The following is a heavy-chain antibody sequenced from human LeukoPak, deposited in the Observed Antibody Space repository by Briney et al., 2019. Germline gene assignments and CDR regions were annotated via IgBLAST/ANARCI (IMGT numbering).Heavy chain of an antibody. CDR1: GCSFTSDW. CDR3: ATYAGRSSKYFQH. D-gene: IGHD3-10*01. V-gene: IGHV5-51*01. CDR2: ICPGDSDT. J-gene: IGHJ1*01. Sequence: AGSLTISCKGSGCSFTSDWSGWVGQMPGKGREGMGIICPGDSDTRYSPSFQGQVSISADKSISTAYLQWSSLKASDTAMYYCATYAGRSSKYFQHWGQGTLVTVSS.